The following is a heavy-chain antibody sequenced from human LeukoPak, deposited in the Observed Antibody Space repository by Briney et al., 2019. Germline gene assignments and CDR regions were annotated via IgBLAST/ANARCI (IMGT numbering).Heavy chain of an antibody. CDR1: GYTFTSYG. CDR2: ISAYSGNS. Sequence: ASVKVSCKASGYTFTSYGISWVRQAPGQGLEWMGWISAYSGNSNYAQKLQGRVTMTTDTSTSTAYMELSSLISDDTAVYYCAGARTRDGCIRIWGQGTMVTVSS. D-gene: IGHD5-24*01. CDR3: AGARTRDGCIRI. V-gene: IGHV1-18*01. J-gene: IGHJ3*02.